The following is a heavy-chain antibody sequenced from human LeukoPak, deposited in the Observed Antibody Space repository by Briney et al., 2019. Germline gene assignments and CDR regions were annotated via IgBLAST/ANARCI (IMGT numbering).Heavy chain of an antibody. CDR3: ARGRYYYDSSGYPGFDY. J-gene: IGHJ4*02. CDR2: MNPNSGNT. D-gene: IGHD3-22*01. CDR1: GYTFTSYD. Sequence: GASVKVSCKASGYTFTSYDINWVRQATGQGLEWMGWMNPNSGNTGYAQKFQGRVTMNRNTSISTAYMELSRLRSEDTAVYYCARGRYYYDSSGYPGFDYWGQGTLVTVSS. V-gene: IGHV1-8*01.